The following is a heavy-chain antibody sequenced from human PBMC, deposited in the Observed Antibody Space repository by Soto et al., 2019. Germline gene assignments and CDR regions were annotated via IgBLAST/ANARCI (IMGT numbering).Heavy chain of an antibody. CDR2: ISWNSGNI. CDR1: GFTFDEYA. J-gene: IGHJ4*02. Sequence: EVQLVESGGGLIQPGRSLRLSCAASGFTFDEYAMHWVRQAPGKGLEWVSGISWNSGNIGYADSVKGRFTISRDNAKSSLYLQMNSLRPEDTALYYCAKVGGLWDTSAYYGGYFDYWGQGTLVTVSS. D-gene: IGHD3-22*01. CDR3: AKVGGLWDTSAYYGGYFDY. V-gene: IGHV3-9*01.